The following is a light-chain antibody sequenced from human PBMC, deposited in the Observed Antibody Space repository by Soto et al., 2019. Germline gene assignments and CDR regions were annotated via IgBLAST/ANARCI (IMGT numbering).Light chain of an antibody. V-gene: IGKV1-5*03. Sequence: DIQMTQSPSTLSASVGDRVSITCRASQRISSWLAWYQQKPGKAPKLLIYKASNLESGVPSRFSGSGSGTEFTLTISSLQPDDFATYYCQQYNTYEYTFGQGTKVDIK. J-gene: IGKJ2*01. CDR2: KAS. CDR1: QRISSW. CDR3: QQYNTYEYT.